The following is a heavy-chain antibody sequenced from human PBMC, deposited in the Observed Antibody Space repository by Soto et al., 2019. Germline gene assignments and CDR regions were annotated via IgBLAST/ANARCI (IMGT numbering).Heavy chain of an antibody. Sequence: SETLSLTCAVSGGSISSGDYFWSWVRQSPGKGLEWIGYIHSSGSTHYNPSLKSRLTISVATSKNQFSLRLSSVTAADTAVYYCARVPDRWGQGTLVTVSS. D-gene: IGHD2-2*01. J-gene: IGHJ5*02. CDR3: ARVPDR. CDR2: IHSSGST. V-gene: IGHV4-30-4*01. CDR1: GGSISSGDYF.